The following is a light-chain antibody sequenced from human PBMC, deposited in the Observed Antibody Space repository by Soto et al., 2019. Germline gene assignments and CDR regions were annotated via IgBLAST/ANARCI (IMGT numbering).Light chain of an antibody. Sequence: EIMMTQSLATLSVSPGERATLSCRASQSLTSSYLAWYQQRPGQAPRLLIYGASTRATGIPDRFSGSGSGADFTLTISSMEPEDFAAYYCQQYNDSLRTFGQGTKVDI. CDR2: GAS. V-gene: IGKV3-20*01. CDR1: QSLTSSY. J-gene: IGKJ1*01. CDR3: QQYNDSLRT.